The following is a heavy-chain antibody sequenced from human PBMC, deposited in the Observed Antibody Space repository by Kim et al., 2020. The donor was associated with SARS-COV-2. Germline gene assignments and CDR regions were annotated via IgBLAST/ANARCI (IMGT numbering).Heavy chain of an antibody. D-gene: IGHD3-10*01. Sequence: GGSLRLSCAASGFTFSRYSMNWVRQAPGKGLEWVSSISSNSSYIYYADSVKGRFTISRDNAKNSLYLQMNSLRAEDTAVYYCARGAGSGRYQPFDYWGQGTLVTVSS. CDR2: ISSNSSYI. J-gene: IGHJ4*02. CDR1: GFTFSRYS. V-gene: IGHV3-21*01. CDR3: ARGAGSGRYQPFDY.